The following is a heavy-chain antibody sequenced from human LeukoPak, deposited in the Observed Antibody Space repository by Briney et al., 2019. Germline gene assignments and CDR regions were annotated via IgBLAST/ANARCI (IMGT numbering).Heavy chain of an antibody. D-gene: IGHD3-10*01. V-gene: IGHV4-4*07. Sequence: PSETLSLTCTVSGGSISSYYWSWIRQPAGKGLEWIGRIYTSGSTNYNPSLKSRVTMSVDTSKNQFSLKLSSVTAADTAVYYYARADVLYGSGSYVFVSWGQGTLVTVSS. CDR1: GGSISSYY. CDR2: IYTSGST. J-gene: IGHJ5*01. CDR3: ARADVLYGSGSYVFVS.